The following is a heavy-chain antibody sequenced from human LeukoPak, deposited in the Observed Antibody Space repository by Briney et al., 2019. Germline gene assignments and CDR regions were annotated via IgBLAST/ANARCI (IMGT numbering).Heavy chain of an antibody. J-gene: IGHJ4*02. Sequence: PGGSLRLSCVASGVTFSRYAINWVRQAPGKGLEWVSAISATGRRTDYAGSVKGRFSISRDNSKNTLYLQIHSLRAEDTAVYYCAINLRGGYNYGHGDYWGQGTLVTVSS. CDR3: AINLRGGYNYGHGDY. CDR1: GVTFSRYA. V-gene: IGHV3-23*01. CDR2: ISATGRRT. D-gene: IGHD5-18*01.